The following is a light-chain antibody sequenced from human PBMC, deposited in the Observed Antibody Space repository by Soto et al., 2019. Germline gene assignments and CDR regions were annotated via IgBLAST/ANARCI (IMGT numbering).Light chain of an antibody. CDR2: GAS. Sequence: ELVLTQSPATLSLSSGDRAALSCKCSQSVHNFLAWYQQKPGQAPRLLIYGASSRATGIPDRFSGSGSGTDFTLTISRLEPEDFAVYYCQQYGSSPPLTFGGGTKVDIK. J-gene: IGKJ4*01. CDR3: QQYGSSPPLT. CDR1: QSVHNF. V-gene: IGKV3-20*01.